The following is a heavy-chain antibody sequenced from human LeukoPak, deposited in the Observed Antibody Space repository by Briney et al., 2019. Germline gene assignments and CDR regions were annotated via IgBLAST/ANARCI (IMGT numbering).Heavy chain of an antibody. Sequence: GGSLRLSCSASGFTFSSYAMHWVRQAPGKGLEYVSAISSNGGSRYYADSVKGRFTISRDNSKNTLYLQMSSLRAEDTAVYYCVIQGWVFRAPTQYYFDYWGQGTLVTVSS. CDR3: VIQGWVFRAPTQYYFDY. CDR1: GFTFSSYA. CDR2: ISSNGGSR. D-gene: IGHD3-10*01. V-gene: IGHV3-64D*06. J-gene: IGHJ4*02.